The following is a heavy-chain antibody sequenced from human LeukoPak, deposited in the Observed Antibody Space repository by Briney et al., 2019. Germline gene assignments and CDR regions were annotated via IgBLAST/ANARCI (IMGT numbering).Heavy chain of an antibody. CDR1: GFTFSSYA. CDR3: ARDFESARFLAGPFDY. D-gene: IGHD3-10*01. CDR2: ISYDGSNK. V-gene: IGHV3-30-3*01. Sequence: GRSLRLSCAVSGFTFSSYAMHWVRQAPGKGLEWVAVISYDGSNKYYADSVKGRFTISRDNSKNTLYLQMNSLRAEDTAVYYCARDFESARFLAGPFDYWGQGTLVTVSS. J-gene: IGHJ4*02.